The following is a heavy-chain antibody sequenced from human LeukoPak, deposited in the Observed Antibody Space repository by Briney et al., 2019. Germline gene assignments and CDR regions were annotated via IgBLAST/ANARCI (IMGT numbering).Heavy chain of an antibody. J-gene: IGHJ5*02. D-gene: IGHD3-10*01. CDR2: IYYSGST. CDR3: AREAFTFGEYNQFDP. Sequence: SETLSLTCTVSGGSISSSSYYWGWIRQPPGKGLEWIGSIYYSGSTYYNPSLKSRVTISVDTSKNQFSLKLSSVTAADTAVYYCAREAFTFGEYNQFDPWGQGTLVTVSS. CDR1: GGSISSSSYY. V-gene: IGHV4-39*07.